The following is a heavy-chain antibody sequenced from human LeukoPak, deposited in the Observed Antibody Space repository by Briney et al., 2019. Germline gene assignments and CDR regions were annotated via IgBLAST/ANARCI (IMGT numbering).Heavy chain of an antibody. CDR2: IDPSDSYT. Sequence: GESLKISCKGSGYSFTSYWISWVRQMPGKGLEWMGRIDPSDSYTNYSPSFQGHVTISADKSISTAYLQWSSLKASDTAMYYCATPRSPPDYSYYGRDVWGQGTTVTVSS. V-gene: IGHV5-10-1*01. J-gene: IGHJ6*02. CDR3: ATPRSPPDYSYYGRDV. CDR1: GYSFTSYW.